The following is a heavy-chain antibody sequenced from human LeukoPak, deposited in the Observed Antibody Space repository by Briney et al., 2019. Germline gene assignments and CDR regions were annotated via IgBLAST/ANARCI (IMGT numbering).Heavy chain of an antibody. CDR2: ISAYNGNT. J-gene: IGHJ4*02. CDR1: ESTYTRSV. Sequence: APVKLSCKPSESTYTRSVTSSGRQAPRQEGEWMELISAYNGNTNYAQKLQGRVTMTTHETTSTAYMERRSVESAVTAVYYCARLAYGVPADFGYWGQGTLVTVSS. V-gene: IGHV1-18*01. CDR3: ARLAYGVPADFGY. D-gene: IGHD2-2*01.